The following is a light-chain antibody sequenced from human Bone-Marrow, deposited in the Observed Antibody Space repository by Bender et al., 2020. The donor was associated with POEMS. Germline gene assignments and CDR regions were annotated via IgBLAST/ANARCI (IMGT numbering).Light chain of an antibody. V-gene: IGLV2-14*03. Sequence: QSALTQPASVSGSPAQSITISCTGTSSDVGGYNSVSWYQQHPGKVPKLLIYDVSNRPSGVSNRFSGSKSGNTASLTISGLQAEDEADYYCSSYTSSSTRVFGGGTKLTVL. CDR3: SSYTSSSTRV. CDR1: SSDVGGYNS. J-gene: IGLJ2*01. CDR2: DVS.